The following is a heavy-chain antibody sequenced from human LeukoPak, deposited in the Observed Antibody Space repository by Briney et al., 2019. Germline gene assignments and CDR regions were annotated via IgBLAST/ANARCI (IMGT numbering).Heavy chain of an antibody. V-gene: IGHV4-34*01. J-gene: IGHJ4*02. CDR2: INHSGST. D-gene: IGHD3-3*01. Sequence: SETLSLTCAVYGGSFSGYYWSWIRQPPGKGLEWIGEINHSGSTNYNPSLKSRVTISVDTSKNQFSLKLSSVTAADTAVYYCARHYFQLRFLEWFDDYWGQGTLVTVSS. CDR3: ARHYFQLRFLEWFDDY. CDR1: GGSFSGYY.